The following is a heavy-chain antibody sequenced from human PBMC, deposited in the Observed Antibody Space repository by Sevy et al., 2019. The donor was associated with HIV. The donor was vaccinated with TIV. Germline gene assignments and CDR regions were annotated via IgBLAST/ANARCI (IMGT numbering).Heavy chain of an antibody. Sequence: SETLSLTCTVSGGSISSGDYYWSWIRQPPGQGWEGIVYIHYSAITHSNPSLKSPPTISVDTSKNQFSLNRSSVTAAATAVCDCAREGYNYGSQCFDYWGQGTLVTVSS. D-gene: IGHD5-18*01. V-gene: IGHV4-30-4*01. CDR2: IHYSAIT. J-gene: IGHJ4*02. CDR3: AREGYNYGSQCFDY. CDR1: GGSISSGDYY.